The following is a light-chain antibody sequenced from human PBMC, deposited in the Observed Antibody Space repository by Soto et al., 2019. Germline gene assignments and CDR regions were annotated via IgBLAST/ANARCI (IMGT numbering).Light chain of an antibody. CDR2: EVT. Sequence: QSALTQPASVSGSPGQSITISCTGTSSDVGGHNYVSWYQQHPGKAPKLLIYEVTNRPSGISNRFSGSKSGNTASLTISGLQAEDGADYYCSSYTTSKTRVFGGGTKLTVL. V-gene: IGLV2-14*01. CDR3: SSYTTSKTRV. CDR1: SSDVGGHNY. J-gene: IGLJ2*01.